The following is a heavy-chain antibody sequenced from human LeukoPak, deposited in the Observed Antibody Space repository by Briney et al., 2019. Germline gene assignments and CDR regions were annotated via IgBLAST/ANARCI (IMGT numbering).Heavy chain of an antibody. CDR2: ISYDGSNK. J-gene: IGHJ4*02. CDR1: GFTFSSYG. V-gene: IGHV3-30*18. CDR3: AKDFIGSGRQYYFDY. D-gene: IGHD1-26*01. Sequence: PGGSLRLSCAASGFTFSSYGMHWVRQAPGKGLEWVAVISYDGSNKYYADSVKGRFTISRDNSKNTLYLQMNSLRAEDTAVYYCAKDFIGSGRQYYFDYWGQGTLVTVSS.